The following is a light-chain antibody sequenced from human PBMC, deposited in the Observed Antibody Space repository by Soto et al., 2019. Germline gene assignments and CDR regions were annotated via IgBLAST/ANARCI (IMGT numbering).Light chain of an antibody. CDR1: QSVSSS. J-gene: IGKJ2*01. CDR3: QQRSSWYT. Sequence: EIVLTQSPATLSLSPGERATLSCRASQSVSSSLAWFQQKPGQAPRLLIYDASNRATGIPARFSGSGSGTDFTLTISSLEPEDFAVYYCQQRSSWYTFGQGTNLEIK. CDR2: DAS. V-gene: IGKV3-11*01.